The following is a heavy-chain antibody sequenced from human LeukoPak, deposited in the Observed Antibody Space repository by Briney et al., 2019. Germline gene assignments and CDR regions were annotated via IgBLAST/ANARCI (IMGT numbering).Heavy chain of an antibody. CDR3: AVRSGTYPYYFDY. V-gene: IGHV3-7*01. Sequence: GGSLRLSCGVSGFTFSTYWMSWVRQAPGKGLEWVANIHPDGAETYYVDSVKGRFTISRDNAKNSLYLQMDSLRVEDTAVYYCAVRSGTYPYYFDYWGQGTLVTVSS. D-gene: IGHD1-26*01. CDR1: GFTFSTYW. CDR2: IHPDGAET. J-gene: IGHJ4*02.